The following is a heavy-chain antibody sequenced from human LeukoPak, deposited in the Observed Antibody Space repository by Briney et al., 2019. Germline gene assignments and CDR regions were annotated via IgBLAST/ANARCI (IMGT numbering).Heavy chain of an antibody. J-gene: IGHJ4*02. CDR1: GCTCRRFS. V-gene: IGHV3-30*18. Sequence: RRDRATSGCTCRRFSVLGVRQDQGKGLEWVAVISYDGSNKYYADSVKGRFTISRDNSKNTMYLQMNSLKAEDTAVYYCAKVSWLREDYDYWGQGTLVTVSS. D-gene: IGHD5-12*01. CDR3: AKVSWLREDYDY. CDR2: ISYDGSNK.